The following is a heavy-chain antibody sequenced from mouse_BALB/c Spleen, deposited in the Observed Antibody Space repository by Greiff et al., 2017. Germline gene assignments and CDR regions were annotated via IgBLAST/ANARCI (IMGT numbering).Heavy chain of an antibody. J-gene: IGHJ1*01. D-gene: IGHD4-1*01. Sequence: EVQVVESGGGLVQPKGSLKLSCAASGFTFNTYAMNWVRQAPGKGLEWVARIRSKSNNYATYYADSVKDRFTISRDDSQSMLYLQMNNLKTEDTAMYYCVRHNWDVRDWYFDVWGAGTTVTVSS. CDR1: GFTFNTYA. CDR2: IRSKSNNYAT. V-gene: IGHV10-1*02. CDR3: VRHNWDVRDWYFDV.